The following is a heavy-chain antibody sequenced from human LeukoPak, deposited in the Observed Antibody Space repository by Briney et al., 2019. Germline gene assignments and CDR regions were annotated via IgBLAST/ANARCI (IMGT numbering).Heavy chain of an antibody. J-gene: IGHJ4*02. CDR3: AKVRWEIRGPFFDY. Sequence: GGSLRLSCAASGFTFSSYAMTWVRQAPGKGREGVSAITGSGSSTYYAHSVKGPFTISRDNSKNTIYVPMNSLRAEDTALYYCAKVRWEIRGPFFDYWGQGTLVTVSS. D-gene: IGHD1-26*01. V-gene: IGHV3-23*01. CDR2: ITGSGSST. CDR1: GFTFSSYA.